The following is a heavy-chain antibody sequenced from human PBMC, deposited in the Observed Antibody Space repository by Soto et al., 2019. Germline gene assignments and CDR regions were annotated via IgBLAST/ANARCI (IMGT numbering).Heavy chain of an antibody. Sequence: NPSETLSLTCTVSGGSISSYYWSWIRQPPGKGLEWIGYIYYSGSTNYNPSLKSRVTISVDTSKNQFSLKLSSVTAADTAVYYCANRPDTIVATIPWGQGTLVTVSS. J-gene: IGHJ4*02. CDR3: ANRPDTIVATIP. CDR1: GGSISSYY. V-gene: IGHV4-59*01. D-gene: IGHD5-12*01. CDR2: IYYSGST.